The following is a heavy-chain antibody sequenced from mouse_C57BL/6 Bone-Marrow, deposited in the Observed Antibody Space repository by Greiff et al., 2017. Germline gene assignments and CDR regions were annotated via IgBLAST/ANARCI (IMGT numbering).Heavy chain of an antibody. J-gene: IGHJ2*01. CDR1: GYSITSDYA. CDR2: ISYSGST. CDR3: ASGKYYFDY. V-gene: IGHV3-2*02. Sequence: EVQGVESGPGLVKPSQSLSLTCTVTGYSITSDYAWNWIRQFPGNKLEWMGYISYSGSTSYNQSLKSRISITRDTSKYQFFLQLNAVTTEDTATYYCASGKYYFDYWGQGTTLTVSS. D-gene: IGHD4-1*01.